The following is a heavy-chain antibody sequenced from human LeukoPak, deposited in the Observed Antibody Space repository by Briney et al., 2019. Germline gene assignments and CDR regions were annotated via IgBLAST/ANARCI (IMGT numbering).Heavy chain of an antibody. V-gene: IGHV3-33*01. CDR2: IWYDGSNQ. CDR1: GFTFSSYG. CDR3: ARIVGVTEGWGYFDY. D-gene: IGHD2-21*02. J-gene: IGHJ4*02. Sequence: GGSLRLSCAASGFTFSSYGMHWVRQAPGKGLEWVAVIWYDGSNQYYADSVKGRFTISRDNSKNTVCLQMNSLRAEDTGVYYCARIVGVTEGWGYFDYWGQGALVTVSS.